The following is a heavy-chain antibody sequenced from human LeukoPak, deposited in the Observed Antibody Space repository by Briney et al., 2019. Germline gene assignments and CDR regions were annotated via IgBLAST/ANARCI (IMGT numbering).Heavy chain of an antibody. V-gene: IGHV3-49*04. CDR1: GFTFGDYA. Sequence: GGSLRLSCTASGFTFGDYAMSWVRQAPGKGLEWVGFIRSKVYGGTTEYAASVKGRFTISRDDSKSIAYLQMNSLKTEDTAVYYCTRAHGGWFDYWGQGTLVTVSS. CDR3: TRAHGGWFDY. J-gene: IGHJ4*02. D-gene: IGHD6-19*01. CDR2: IRSKVYGGTT.